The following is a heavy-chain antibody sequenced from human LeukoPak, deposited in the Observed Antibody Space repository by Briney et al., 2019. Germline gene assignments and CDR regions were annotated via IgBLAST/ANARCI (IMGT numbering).Heavy chain of an antibody. J-gene: IGHJ6*03. D-gene: IGHD5-18*01. CDR2: INPNSGGT. CDR3: ARGVSAMVTLSYYYYMDV. V-gene: IGHV1-2*02. CDR1: GYTFTCYY. Sequence: GASVKVSCKASGYTFTCYYMHWVRQAPGQGLEWMGWINPNSGGTNYAQKFQGRVTMTRDTSISTAYMELSRLRSDDTAVYYCARGVSAMVTLSYYYYMDVWRKATTVTISS.